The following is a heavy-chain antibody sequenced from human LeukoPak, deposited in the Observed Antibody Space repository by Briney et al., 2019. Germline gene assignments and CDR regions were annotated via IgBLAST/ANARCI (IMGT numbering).Heavy chain of an antibody. CDR3: TTGTGTTDY. D-gene: IGHD1-1*01. CDR1: GFTFSKAW. J-gene: IGHJ4*02. V-gene: IGHV3-15*01. Sequence: GESLRPSCAASGFTFSKAWMTWVRQAPGKGLQWVGRTRSKSDGGTADYAAPVRGRFTISRDDLKNTLYLQMNSLKTEDTAVYYCTTGTGTTDYWGQGTLVTVSS. CDR2: TRSKSDGGTA.